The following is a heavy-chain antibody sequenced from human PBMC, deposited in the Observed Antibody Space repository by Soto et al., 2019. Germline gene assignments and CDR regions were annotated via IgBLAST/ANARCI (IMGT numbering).Heavy chain of an antibody. D-gene: IGHD3-22*01. CDR3: ARLDYYDSSGYYGGFDAFDI. V-gene: IGHV4-39*01. Sequence: SETLSLTCTVSGGSISSSSYYWGWIRQPPGKGLEWIGSIYYSGSTYYNPSLKSRVTISVDTSKNQFSLKLSSGTAADTAVYYCARLDYYDSSGYYGGFDAFDIWGQGTMVTVSS. J-gene: IGHJ3*02. CDR1: GGSISSSSYY. CDR2: IYYSGST.